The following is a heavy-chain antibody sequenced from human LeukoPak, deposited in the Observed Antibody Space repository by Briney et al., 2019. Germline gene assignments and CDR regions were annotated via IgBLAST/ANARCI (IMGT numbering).Heavy chain of an antibody. J-gene: IGHJ3*02. CDR2: IKYSGHT. Sequence: SETLSLTCEVYGGSLSPYWWSWIRQPPGKGLEWIGEIKYSGHTNYKPSLESRVTISVDTSKKQFSLKLSSVTVADTALYFCARRGANDFGDSAGNFAYDIWGQGTMVTASS. D-gene: IGHD4-17*01. V-gene: IGHV4-34*01. CDR3: ARRGANDFGDSAGNFAYDI. CDR1: GGSLSPYW.